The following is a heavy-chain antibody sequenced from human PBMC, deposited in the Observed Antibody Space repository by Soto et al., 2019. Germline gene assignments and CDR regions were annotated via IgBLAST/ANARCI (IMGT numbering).Heavy chain of an antibody. J-gene: IGHJ5*02. CDR3: ARSNYYGSGSYYYNWFDP. V-gene: IGHV4-30-2*01. Sequence: PSETLSLTCAVSGGSISSGGYSWSWIRQPPGKGLEWIGYIYHSGSTYYNPSLKSRVTISVDRSKNQFSLKLSSVTAADTAVYYCARSNYYGSGSYYYNWFDPWGQGTLVTVSS. D-gene: IGHD3-10*01. CDR1: GGSISSGGYS. CDR2: IYHSGST.